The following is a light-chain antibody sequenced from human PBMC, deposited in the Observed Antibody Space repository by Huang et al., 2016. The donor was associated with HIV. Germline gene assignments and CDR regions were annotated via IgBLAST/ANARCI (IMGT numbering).Light chain of an antibody. V-gene: IGKV1-5*03. J-gene: IGKJ1*01. CDR2: NAS. CDR1: QSIGTW. Sequence: DIQMTQSPSALSASVGDRVTITCRASQSIGTWLAWYQQKPGKPPKLLIYNASTFQGGVPSRFGGGGSGTEFTLTISSLQPDDFATYFCQQYNSYSGKFGQGTKVE. CDR3: QQYNSYSGK.